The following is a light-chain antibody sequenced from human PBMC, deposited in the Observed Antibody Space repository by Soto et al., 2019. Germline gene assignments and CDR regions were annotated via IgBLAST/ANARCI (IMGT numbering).Light chain of an antibody. V-gene: IGKV2-28*01. Sequence: DIVMTQSPLSLPVIPGEPASISCRSSQSLQDSNGNNCLEWYLQKPGQSPQVLIYLGSNRASGVPDRFSGSGSGTDFTLKISRVEAEDVGVYYCMQAVQAPRTFGQGTKVEIK. CDR1: QSLQDSNGNNC. CDR3: MQAVQAPRT. J-gene: IGKJ1*01. CDR2: LGS.